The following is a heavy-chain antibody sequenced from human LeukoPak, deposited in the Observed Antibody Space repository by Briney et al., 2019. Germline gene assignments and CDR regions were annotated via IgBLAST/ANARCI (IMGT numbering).Heavy chain of an antibody. J-gene: IGHJ4*02. CDR2: INPNSGGT. Sequence: ASVKVSCKASGYTFTSYYMHWVRQAPGQGLEWMGWINPNSGGTNYAQKFQGRVTMTRDTSISTAYMELSRLRSDDTAVYYCARGGLKAAAGRVFDYWGQGTLVAVSS. CDR3: ARGGLKAAAGRVFDY. D-gene: IGHD6-13*01. CDR1: GYTFTSYY. V-gene: IGHV1-2*02.